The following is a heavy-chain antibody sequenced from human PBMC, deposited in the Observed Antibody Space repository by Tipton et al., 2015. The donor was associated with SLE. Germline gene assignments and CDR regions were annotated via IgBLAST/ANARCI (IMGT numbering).Heavy chain of an antibody. V-gene: IGHV4-61*10. CDR2: IHHSGTT. J-gene: IGHJ6*03. CDR1: GGSITSKNYF. Sequence: GLVKPSQTLTLTCTVSGGSITSKNYFWNWIRQPARKTLEWIGYIHHSGTTNYNPSLHSRVTISTEPSKNQFSLKLSSATAADTAVYYCARGPIEGYYYYYMDVWSKGTTVTVSS. D-gene: IGHD1-26*01. CDR3: ARGPIEGYYYYYMDV.